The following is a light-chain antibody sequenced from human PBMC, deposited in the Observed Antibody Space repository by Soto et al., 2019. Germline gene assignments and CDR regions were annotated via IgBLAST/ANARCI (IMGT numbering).Light chain of an antibody. J-gene: IGKJ2*01. CDR2: SAS. CDR3: QQTFKTPHT. CDR1: QSVSSY. Sequence: DIQMTQSPTSLSASVGDSVTISCRASQSVSSYLNWYQQQPGEAPKLLISSASTLQTGVPSRFSGSGFGTDYTLTISSPQSADFATYYCQQTFKTPHTFGQGTKVDI. V-gene: IGKV1-39*01.